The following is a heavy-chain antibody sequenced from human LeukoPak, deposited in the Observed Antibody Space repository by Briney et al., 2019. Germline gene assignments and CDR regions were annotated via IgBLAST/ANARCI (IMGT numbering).Heavy chain of an antibody. CDR3: ARRKAAAGINWFDP. J-gene: IGHJ5*02. CDR2: IYYSGST. V-gene: IGHV4-59*08. CDR1: GGSISSYY. Sequence: SETLSLTCTVSGGSISSYYWSWLRQPPGKGLDWIGYIYYSGSTNYNPSLKSRVTISVDTSKNQFSLTLSSVTAADTAVYYCARRKAAAGINWFDPWGQGTLVTVSS. D-gene: IGHD6-13*01.